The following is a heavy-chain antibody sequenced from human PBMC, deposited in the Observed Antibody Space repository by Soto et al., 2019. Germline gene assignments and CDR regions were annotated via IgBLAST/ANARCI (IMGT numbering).Heavy chain of an antibody. CDR1: GYTLTELS. CDR3: AKEVRRSNQFDH. Sequence: ASVKVSCRVSGYTLTELSIHWVRQAPGEGLEWMGCFALENGETIYAQRFQGRVTMTAESSADTAYMERSSLRSENKAVYYCAKEVRRSNQFDHWGQGTMVTVAS. D-gene: IGHD6-13*01. CDR2: FALENGET. V-gene: IGHV1-24*01. J-gene: IGHJ4*02.